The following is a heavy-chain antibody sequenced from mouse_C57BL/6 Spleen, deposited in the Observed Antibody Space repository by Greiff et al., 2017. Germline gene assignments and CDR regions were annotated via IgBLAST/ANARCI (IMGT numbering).Heavy chain of an antibody. V-gene: IGHV1-61*01. CDR2: IYPSDSET. CDR3: ARGATVVATGDYAMDY. D-gene: IGHD1-1*01. CDR1: GYTFTSYW. J-gene: IGHJ4*01. Sequence: QVQLQQPGAELVRPGSSVKLSCKASGYTFTSYWMDWVKQRPGQGLEWIGNIYPSDSETHYNQKFKDKATLTVDKSSSTAYMQLSSLTSEDSAVYYCARGATVVATGDYAMDYWGQGTSVTVSS.